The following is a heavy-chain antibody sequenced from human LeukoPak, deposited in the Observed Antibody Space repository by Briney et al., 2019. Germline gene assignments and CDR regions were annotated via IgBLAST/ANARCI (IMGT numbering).Heavy chain of an antibody. V-gene: IGHV3-21*01. D-gene: IGHD2-2*01. Sequence: GGSLRLSCAASGFTFSSYSMNWVRQAPGKGLEWVSSISSSSSYIYYADSVKGRFTISRDNAKNSLYLQMNSLRAEDTAVYYRARDYCSSTSCYPNWFDPWGQGTLVTVSS. CDR2: ISSSSSYI. CDR3: ARDYCSSTSCYPNWFDP. CDR1: GFTFSSYS. J-gene: IGHJ5*02.